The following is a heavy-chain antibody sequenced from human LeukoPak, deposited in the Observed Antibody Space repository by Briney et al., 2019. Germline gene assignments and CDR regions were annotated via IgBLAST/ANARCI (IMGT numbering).Heavy chain of an antibody. CDR1: GGSISSSSYY. Sequence: SETLSLTCTVSGGSISSSSYYWGWIRQPPGKGLEWTGSIYYSGSTYYNPSLKSRVTISVDTSKDQFSLKLSSVTAADTAVHYCASWGELLVGYWGQGTLVTVSS. D-gene: IGHD1-26*01. CDR3: ASWGELLVGY. J-gene: IGHJ4*02. CDR2: IYYSGST. V-gene: IGHV4-39*01.